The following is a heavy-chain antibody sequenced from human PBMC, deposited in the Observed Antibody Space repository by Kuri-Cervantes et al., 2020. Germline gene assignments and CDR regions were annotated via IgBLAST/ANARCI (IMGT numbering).Heavy chain of an antibody. D-gene: IGHD6-13*01. Sequence: GESLKISCAASGFTFSSYGMHWVRQATGKGLEWVSAIGTAGDTYYPGSVKGRFTISRENAKNSLYLQMNSLKTEDTAVYYCTRPGSSWYSWIEYWGQGTQVTVSS. V-gene: IGHV3-13*01. CDR1: GFTFSSYG. J-gene: IGHJ4*02. CDR3: TRPGSSWYSWIEY. CDR2: IGTAGDT.